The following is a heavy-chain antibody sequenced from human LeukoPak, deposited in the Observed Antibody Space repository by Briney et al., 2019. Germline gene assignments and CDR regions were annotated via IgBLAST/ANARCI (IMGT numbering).Heavy chain of an antibody. V-gene: IGHV3-23*01. J-gene: IGHJ4*02. CDR2: ISGRGGST. Sequence: GGSLRLSCAASGFTFSSYAMGWVRQAPGKGLEWVSAISGRGGSTYYADSVKGRFTIFRDNSNNTLYLQMNSLRAEDTAVYYCAKDQVVTLIEGYYFDYWGQGTLVTVSS. CDR1: GFTFSSYA. CDR3: AKDQVVTLIEGYYFDY. D-gene: IGHD3-22*01.